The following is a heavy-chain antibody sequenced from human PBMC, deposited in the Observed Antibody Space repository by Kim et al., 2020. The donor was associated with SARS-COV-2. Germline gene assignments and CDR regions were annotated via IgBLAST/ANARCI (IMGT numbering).Heavy chain of an antibody. CDR1: GFTFSSYA. V-gene: IGHV3-64D*06. CDR2: ISSNGGST. Sequence: GGSLRLSCSASGFTFSSYAMHWVRQAPGKGLEYVSAISSNGGSTYYADSVKGRFTISRDNSKNTLYLQMSSLRAEDTAVYYCVKVNREWLVRSPFDYWGQGTLVTVSS. D-gene: IGHD6-19*01. CDR3: VKVNREWLVRSPFDY. J-gene: IGHJ4*02.